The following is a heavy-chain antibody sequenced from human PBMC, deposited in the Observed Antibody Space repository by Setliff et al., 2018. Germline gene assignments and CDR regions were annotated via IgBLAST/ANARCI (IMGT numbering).Heavy chain of an antibody. D-gene: IGHD6-19*01. J-gene: IGHJ4*02. V-gene: IGHV3-33*08. CDR2: IWYDGSNK. CDR1: GFTFSSYG. CDR3: AKAKGGYSSGRPFDY. Sequence: SLRLSCAASGFTFSSYGMHWVRQAPGKGLEWVAVIWYDGSNKYYADSVKGRFTISRDNSKNTLYLQMNSLRAEDTAVYYCAKAKGGYSSGRPFDYWGQGTLVTVSS.